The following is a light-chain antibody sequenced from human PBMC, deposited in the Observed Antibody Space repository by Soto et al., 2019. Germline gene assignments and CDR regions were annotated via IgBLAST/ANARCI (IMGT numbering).Light chain of an antibody. Sequence: QSVLTQPASVSEAPGQGVTISCTGSSSNIGAGYEAHWYQQVPGTAPKLLIYENNNRPSGVPDRFSGSKSGTSASLAITGLQAEDEAEYYCQSYHSRLSADLCGTGTTLTVL. J-gene: IGLJ1*01. CDR3: QSYHSRLSADL. CDR1: SSNIGAGYE. CDR2: ENN. V-gene: IGLV1-40*01.